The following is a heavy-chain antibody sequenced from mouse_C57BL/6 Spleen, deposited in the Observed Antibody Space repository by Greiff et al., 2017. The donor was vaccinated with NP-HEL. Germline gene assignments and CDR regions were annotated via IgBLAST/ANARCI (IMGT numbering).Heavy chain of an antibody. Sequence: QVQLQQPGAELVMPGASVKLSCKASGYTFTSYWMHWVQQRPGQGLEWIGEIDPSDSYTNYNQKFKGKSTLTVDKSSSTAYMQLSSLTSEDSAVYYCARSRGSSPYAMDYWGQGTSVTVSS. V-gene: IGHV1-69*01. CDR1: GYTFTSYW. CDR3: ARSRGSSPYAMDY. CDR2: IDPSDSYT. D-gene: IGHD1-1*01. J-gene: IGHJ4*01.